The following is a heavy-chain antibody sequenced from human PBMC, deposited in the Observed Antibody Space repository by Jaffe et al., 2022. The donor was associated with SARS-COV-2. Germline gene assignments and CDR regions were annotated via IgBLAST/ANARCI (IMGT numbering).Heavy chain of an antibody. CDR2: ISGSGGST. CDR3: AKEIYILAAGPKTRNWFDP. CDR1: GFTFSSYA. V-gene: IGHV3-23*01. Sequence: EVQLLESGGGLVQPGGSLRLSCAASGFTFSSYAMSWVRQAPGKGLEWVSAISGSGGSTYYADSVKGRFTISRDNSKNTLYLQMNSLRAEDTAVYYCAKEIYILAAGPKTRNWFDPWGQGTLVTVSS. J-gene: IGHJ5*02. D-gene: IGHD6-13*01.